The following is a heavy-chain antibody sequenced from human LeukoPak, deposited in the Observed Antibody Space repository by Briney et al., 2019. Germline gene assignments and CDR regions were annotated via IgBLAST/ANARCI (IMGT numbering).Heavy chain of an antibody. CDR2: VYYSGST. CDR1: GGSISSYY. Sequence: SETLPLTCTVSGGSISSYYWSWIRQPPGKGLEWIGYVYYSGSTNYNPSLKSRVTISVDTSRNQFSLKVNSVTAADTAVYYCARGAIVPAAIDYWGQGTLVTVSS. CDR3: ARGAIVPAAIDY. D-gene: IGHD2-2*01. J-gene: IGHJ4*02. V-gene: IGHV4-59*01.